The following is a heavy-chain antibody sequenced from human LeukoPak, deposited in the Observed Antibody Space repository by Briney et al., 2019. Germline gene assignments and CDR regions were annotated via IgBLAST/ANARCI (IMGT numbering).Heavy chain of an antibody. J-gene: IGHJ4*02. CDR1: GYTLTELS. D-gene: IGHD3-10*01. CDR3: ATSEGVSVRGVMDRALQRLWRY. Sequence: ASVKVSCKVSGYTLTELSMHWVRQAPGKGLEWMGGFDPEDGETIYAQKFQGRVTMTEDTSTDTAYMELSSLRSEDTAVYYCATSEGVSVRGVMDRALQRLWRYWGQGTLVTVSS. CDR2: FDPEDGET. V-gene: IGHV1-24*01.